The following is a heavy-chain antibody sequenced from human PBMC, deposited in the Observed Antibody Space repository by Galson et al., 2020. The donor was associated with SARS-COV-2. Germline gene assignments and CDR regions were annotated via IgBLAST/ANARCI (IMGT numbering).Heavy chain of an antibody. D-gene: IGHD2-2*01. CDR1: GVSISRSTYY. Sequence: SETLSLTCTVSGVSISRSTYYWGWIRQSPGKGLEWIGSIYSKGTTYYKSSLKSRVTISIDSSMNQFSLKLGSVTAADAGIYYCARTNGLSPTSGWCDWFDPWGQGTPVTVSS. J-gene: IGHJ5*02. CDR3: ARTNGLSPTSGWCDWFDP. V-gene: IGHV4-39*01. CDR2: IYSKGTT.